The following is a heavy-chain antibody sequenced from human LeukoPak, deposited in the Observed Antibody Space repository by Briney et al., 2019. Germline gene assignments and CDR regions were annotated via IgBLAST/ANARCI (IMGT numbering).Heavy chain of an antibody. CDR3: ARSRQASGLLGS. Sequence: SETLTLTCTVSRGAITSGGYSWNWIRQPPGKGLEWIGYISDRGPAYYNPSLKSRFTISVDRPKNQFFLTVTSVTAADTAVYFCARSRQASGLLGSWGQGTLVAVSS. CDR1: RGAITSGGYS. V-gene: IGHV4-30-2*01. J-gene: IGHJ5*01. D-gene: IGHD3-10*01. CDR2: ISDRGPA.